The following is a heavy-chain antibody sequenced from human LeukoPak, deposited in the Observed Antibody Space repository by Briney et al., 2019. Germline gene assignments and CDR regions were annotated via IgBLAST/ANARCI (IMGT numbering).Heavy chain of an antibody. CDR2: INHSGST. D-gene: IGHD3-9*01. J-gene: IGHJ4*02. V-gene: IGHV4-39*07. CDR1: GGSISSSSYY. Sequence: SETLSLTCTVSGGSISSSSYYWSWIRQPPGKGLEWIGEINHSGSTNYNPSLKSRVTISVDTSKNQFSLKLSSVTAADTAVYYCARERYYDILTGSYYFDYWGQGTLVTVSS. CDR3: ARERYYDILTGSYYFDY.